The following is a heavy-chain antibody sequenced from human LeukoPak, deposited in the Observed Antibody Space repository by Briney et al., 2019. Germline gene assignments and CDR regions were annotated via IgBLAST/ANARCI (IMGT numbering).Heavy chain of an antibody. Sequence: GGSLRLSCAASGFTFSSYAMSWVRQAPGKGLEWVSAISGSGGSTYYADSVKGRFTISRDNSKNTLYLQMNSLRAEDTAVYYCAKAPYPSSLRSGTNWFDPWGQGTLVTVSS. CDR1: GFTFSSYA. CDR3: AKAPYPSSLRSGTNWFDP. D-gene: IGHD6-13*01. J-gene: IGHJ5*02. CDR2: ISGSGGST. V-gene: IGHV3-23*01.